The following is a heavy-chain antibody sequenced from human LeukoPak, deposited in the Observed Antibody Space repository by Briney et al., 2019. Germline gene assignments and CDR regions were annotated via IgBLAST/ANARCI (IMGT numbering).Heavy chain of an antibody. Sequence: GGSLRLSCAASGFPFSSYGMNWVRQAPGKGLEWVAFMQYDGTKKFYADYAKGRFTISRDNSKNTLYLQMNSLRGEVTAVYYCAKTYSGSWYGSPKPFFDYWGQGTLVTVSS. V-gene: IGHV3-30*02. CDR2: MQYDGTKK. CDR1: GFPFSSYG. CDR3: AKTYSGSWYGSPKPFFDY. D-gene: IGHD6-13*01. J-gene: IGHJ4*02.